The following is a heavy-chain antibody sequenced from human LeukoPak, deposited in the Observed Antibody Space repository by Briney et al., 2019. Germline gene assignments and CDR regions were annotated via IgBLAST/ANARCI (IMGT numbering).Heavy chain of an antibody. CDR1: GYTFTSYA. V-gene: IGHV1-3*01. D-gene: IGHD3-3*01. Sequence: ASVKVSCKASGYTFTSYAMHWVRQAPGQRLEWMGWINAGNGNTKYSQKFQGRVTMTRDTSTSTVYMELSSLRSEDTAVYYCARGPVLRFLEWLSGNWFDPWGQGTLVTVSS. J-gene: IGHJ5*02. CDR3: ARGPVLRFLEWLSGNWFDP. CDR2: INAGNGNT.